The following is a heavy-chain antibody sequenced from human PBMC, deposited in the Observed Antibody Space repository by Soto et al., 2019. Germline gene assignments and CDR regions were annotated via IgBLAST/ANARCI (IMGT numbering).Heavy chain of an antibody. CDR3: ARRLYYDSSGFEGGGMDV. V-gene: IGHV4-39*01. J-gene: IGHJ6*02. CDR1: GGSISSSSYY. D-gene: IGHD3-22*01. CDR2: IYYSGST. Sequence: PSETLSLTCTVSGGSISSSSYYWGWIRQPPGEGLEWIGSIYYSGSTYYNPSLKSRVTISVDTSKNQFSLKLSSVTAADTAVYYCARRLYYDSSGFEGGGMDVWGQGTTIT.